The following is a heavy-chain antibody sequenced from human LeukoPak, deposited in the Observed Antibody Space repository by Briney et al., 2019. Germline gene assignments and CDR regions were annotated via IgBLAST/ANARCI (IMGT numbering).Heavy chain of an antibody. CDR1: GYTFTSYY. D-gene: IGHD3-22*01. V-gene: IGHV1-2*02. J-gene: IGHJ4*02. CDR2: INPNSGGT. Sequence: ASVKVSCKASGYTFTSYYMHWVRQAPGQGLEWMGWINPNSGGTNYAQKFQGRVTMTRDTSISTAYMELRSLRSDDTAVYSCARDLYDSSGYFDYWGQGTLVTVSS. CDR3: ARDLYDSSGYFDY.